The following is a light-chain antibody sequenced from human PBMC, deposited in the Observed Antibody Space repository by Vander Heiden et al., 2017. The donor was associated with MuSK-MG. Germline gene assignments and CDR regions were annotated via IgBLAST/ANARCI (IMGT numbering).Light chain of an antibody. J-gene: IGLJ3*02. CDR1: RSAVGGYTS. CDR3: DSDTSSSTWV. Sequence: QSALTQPASVSGSPGQSITISCPGTRSAVGGYTSVSWYQQHPGTAPILIIYEVSKRPAGVATRFSGSRSGNTAALTISGHQAEDEDDYYGDSDTSSSTWVFGGGTKLTVL. CDR2: EVS. V-gene: IGLV2-14*01.